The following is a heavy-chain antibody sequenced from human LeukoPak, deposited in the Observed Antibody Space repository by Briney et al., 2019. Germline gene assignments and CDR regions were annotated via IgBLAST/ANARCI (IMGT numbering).Heavy chain of an antibody. CDR2: INPNSGGT. Sequence: EASVKVSCNASGYTFTGYYMHWVRQAPGQGLEWMGWINPNSGGTNYAQKFQGRVTMTRDTSISTAYMELSRLRSDDTAVYCCARVRMVRGVIDAFDIWGEGTMVTVSS. D-gene: IGHD3-10*01. CDR3: ARVRMVRGVIDAFDI. J-gene: IGHJ3*02. CDR1: GYTFTGYY. V-gene: IGHV1-2*02.